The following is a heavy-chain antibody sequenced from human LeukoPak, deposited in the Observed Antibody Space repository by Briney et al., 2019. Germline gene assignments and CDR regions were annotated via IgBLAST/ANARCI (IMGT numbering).Heavy chain of an antibody. Sequence: GGSLRLSCAASGFTVSSNYMNWVRQAPGKGLEWVSVIYSGGNTYYADSVKGRFTISRDNSKNTLYLQMNSLRAEDTAVYYCARDRTTVTTWDYYYGMDVWGQGTTVTVSS. CDR3: ARDRTTVTTWDYYYGMDV. CDR1: GFTVSSNY. V-gene: IGHV3-66*01. J-gene: IGHJ6*02. CDR2: IYSGGNT. D-gene: IGHD4-17*01.